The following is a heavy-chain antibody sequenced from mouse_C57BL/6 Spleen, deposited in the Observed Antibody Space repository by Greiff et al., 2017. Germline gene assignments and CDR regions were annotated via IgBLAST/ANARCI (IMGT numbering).Heavy chain of an antibody. CDR2: IYPGSGST. J-gene: IGHJ2*01. V-gene: IGHV1-55*01. Sequence: QVQLQQPGAELVKPGASVKMSCKASGYTFTSYWITWVKQRPGQGLEWIGDIYPGSGSTNYNEKFKSKATLTVDKSSSTAYMQLSSLTSEDSAVYYCARYRYFDYWGQGTTLTVSS. CDR3: ARYRYFDY. CDR1: GYTFTSYW.